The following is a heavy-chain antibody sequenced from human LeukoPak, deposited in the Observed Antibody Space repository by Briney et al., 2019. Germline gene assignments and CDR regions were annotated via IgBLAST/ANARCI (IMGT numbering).Heavy chain of an antibody. J-gene: IGHJ4*02. CDR3: ARGIEWETTHDY. CDR2: IIPIFGTA. D-gene: IGHD1-26*01. V-gene: IGHV1-69*13. CDR1: GGTFSSHA. Sequence: ASVKVSCKASGGTFSSHAISWVRQAPGQGLEWMGGIIPIFGTANYAQKFQGRVTITADESTSTAYMELSSLRSEDTAVYYCARGIEWETTHDYWGQGTLVTVSS.